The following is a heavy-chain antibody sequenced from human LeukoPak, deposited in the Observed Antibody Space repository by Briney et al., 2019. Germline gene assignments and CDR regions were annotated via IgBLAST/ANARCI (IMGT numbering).Heavy chain of an antibody. J-gene: IGHJ3*01. CDR2: IYDSGYT. CDR1: GASIRGYC. V-gene: IGHV4-59*08. Sequence: SETLSLTCTVSGASIRGYCWNWVRQPPGKRLDRVGFIYDSGYTNYNPSLKSRVTMSVDTSKNQFSLRLTSVTAADTAVYYCARPTEPDAFDVWGQGTMVTVSS. CDR3: ARPTEPDAFDV.